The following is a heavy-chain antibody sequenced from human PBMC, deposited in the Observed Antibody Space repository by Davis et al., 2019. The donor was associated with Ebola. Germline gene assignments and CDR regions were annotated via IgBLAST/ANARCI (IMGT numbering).Heavy chain of an antibody. CDR2: IDPNNGNT. V-gene: IGHV1-18*01. Sequence: ASVKVSCKASGYAFSNYGLNWVRQAPGQVFEWMGCIDPNNGNTYYAQKFRGRVTMTTDKSISTLYMELSALTSDDTAFYYCATRNHYYFDYWGQGTLVTVSS. J-gene: IGHJ4*02. CDR1: GYAFSNYG. CDR3: ATRNHYYFDY. D-gene: IGHD1-14*01.